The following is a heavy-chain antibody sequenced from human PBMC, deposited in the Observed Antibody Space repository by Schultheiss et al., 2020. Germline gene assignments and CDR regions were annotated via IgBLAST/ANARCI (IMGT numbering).Heavy chain of an antibody. CDR1: GFTFSDYW. Sequence: GGSLRLSCAASGFTFSDYWMSWVRQAPGKGLQWVGNIKQDGSEKYYVDSVKGRFTISRDNAKNTLYLQMNSLRAEDTAVYYCGRMGGYYYGMDVWGQGTTVTVSS. V-gene: IGHV3-7*01. CDR2: IKQDGSEK. J-gene: IGHJ6*02. D-gene: IGHD2-15*01. CDR3: GRMGGYYYGMDV.